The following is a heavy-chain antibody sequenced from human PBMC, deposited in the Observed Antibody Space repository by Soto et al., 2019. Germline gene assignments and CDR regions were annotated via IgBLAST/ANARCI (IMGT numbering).Heavy chain of an antibody. CDR1: GYTFTSYA. CDR3: SRGVAPYYFDY. CDR2: INAGNGNT. J-gene: IGHJ4*02. V-gene: IGHV1-3*01. Sequence: GASVKVSCKASGYTFTSYAMHWVRQAPGQRLEWMGWINAGNGNTKYSQKFQGRVTITRDTSASTAYMELSSLRSEDTAVYYCSRGVAPYYFDYWGQGTLVTVSS. D-gene: IGHD2-15*01.